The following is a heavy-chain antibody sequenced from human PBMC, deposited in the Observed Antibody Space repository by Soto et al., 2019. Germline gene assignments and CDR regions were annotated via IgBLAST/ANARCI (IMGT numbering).Heavy chain of an antibody. J-gene: IGHJ3*02. V-gene: IGHV4-4*02. CDR1: GGSLSSSNW. Sequence: SDTLSLTCAVSGGSLSSSNWWSWVRQPPGKGLEWIGEIYHSGSTNYNPSLKSRVTISVDKSKNQFSLKLSSVTAADTAVYYCARDQYDSSGYYSDAFDIWGQGTMVTVSS. CDR2: IYHSGST. CDR3: ARDQYDSSGYYSDAFDI. D-gene: IGHD3-22*01.